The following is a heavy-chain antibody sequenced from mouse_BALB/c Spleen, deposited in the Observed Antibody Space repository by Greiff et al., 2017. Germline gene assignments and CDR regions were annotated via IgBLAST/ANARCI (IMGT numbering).Heavy chain of an antibody. CDR2: IWAGGST. V-gene: IGHV2-9*02. D-gene: IGHD2-2*01. CDR1: GFSLTSYG. Sequence: VQGVESGPGLVAPSQSLSITCTVSGFSLTSYGVHWVRQPPGKGLEWLGVIWAGGSTNYNSALMSRLSISKDNSKSQVFLKMNSLQTDDTAMYYCASYYGYGYWYFDVWGAGTTVTVSS. CDR3: ASYYGYGYWYFDV. J-gene: IGHJ1*01.